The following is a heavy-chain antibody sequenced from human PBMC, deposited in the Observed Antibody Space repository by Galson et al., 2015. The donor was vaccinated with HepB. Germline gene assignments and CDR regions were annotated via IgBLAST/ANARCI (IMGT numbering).Heavy chain of an antibody. J-gene: IGHJ6*02. CDR3: AREILVANTAMVTYYYYGMDV. V-gene: IGHV3-48*01. CDR1: GFTFSSYS. D-gene: IGHD5-18*01. CDR2: ISSSSSTI. Sequence: SLRLSCAASGFTFSSYSMNWVRQAPGKGLEWVSYISSSSSTIYYADSVKGRFTISRDNAKNSLYLQMNSLRAEDTAVYYCAREILVANTAMVTYYYYGMDVWGQGTTVTVSS.